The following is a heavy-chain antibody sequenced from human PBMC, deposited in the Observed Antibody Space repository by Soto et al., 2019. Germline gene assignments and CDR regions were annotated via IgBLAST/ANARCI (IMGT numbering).Heavy chain of an antibody. CDR1: GFTFTSSG. J-gene: IGHJ4*02. V-gene: IGHV3-30*18. Sequence: QVQLVESGGGVVQPGGSLRLSCAASGFTFTSSGMQWVRRVPGKGLEWMSVISYDGNRKFYADSVKGRFTMSRDSSRNTLYLQMNSLRPEDTAVYFCGKLYFSYASSGFSVDYCAQGTPVTVSS. CDR3: GKLYFSYASSGFSVDY. D-gene: IGHD3-22*01. CDR2: ISYDGNRK.